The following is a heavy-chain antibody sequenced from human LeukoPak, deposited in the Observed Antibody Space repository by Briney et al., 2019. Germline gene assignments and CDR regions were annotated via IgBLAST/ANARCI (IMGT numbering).Heavy chain of an antibody. D-gene: IGHD4/OR15-4a*01. J-gene: IGHJ4*02. CDR1: GFTFSSSD. Sequence: QPGGSLRLSCAASGFTFSSSDMHWVRQATGKGLEWVSAIGTAGDTYYSGSVKGRFTISRENAKNSLYLQMNSLRAEDTAVYSCARANNFDYWGQGTPVTVSS. CDR2: IGTAGDT. V-gene: IGHV3-13*01. CDR3: ARANNFDY.